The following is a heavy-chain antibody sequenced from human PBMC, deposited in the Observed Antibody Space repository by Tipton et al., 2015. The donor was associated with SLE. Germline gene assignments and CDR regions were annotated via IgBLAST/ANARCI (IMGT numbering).Heavy chain of an antibody. CDR3: ARLATLTIREGS. V-gene: IGHV4-39*07. J-gene: IGHJ5*02. D-gene: IGHD4-11*01. CDR2: IYYSGTT. CDR1: GGSISSNNEC. Sequence: TLSLTCTVSGGSISSNNECWGWVRQPPGKGLEWIGNIYYSGTTYYNPSPTSRVTISVDTSKNQFSLKLKSVTAADTAIYYFARLATLTIREGSWGQGTVVTVSS.